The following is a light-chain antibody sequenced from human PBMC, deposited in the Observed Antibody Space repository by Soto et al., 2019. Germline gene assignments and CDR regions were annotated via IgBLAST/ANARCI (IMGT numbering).Light chain of an antibody. CDR3: ATWDASLNGWV. CDR2: NNN. V-gene: IGLV1-44*01. J-gene: IGLJ3*02. CDR1: SSNIGSNT. Sequence: QSVLTQPPSASGTPGQRVTISCSGSSSNIGSNTVNWYQQLPGTAPKLLIYNNNQRPSGVPDRFSGSKSGTSASLAIGGLQSEDEADYYCATWDASLNGWVFGGGTKLTVL.